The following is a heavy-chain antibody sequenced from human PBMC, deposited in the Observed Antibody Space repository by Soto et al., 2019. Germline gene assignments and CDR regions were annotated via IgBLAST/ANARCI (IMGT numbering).Heavy chain of an antibody. V-gene: IGHV1-46*03. D-gene: IGHD2-8*01. CDR1: GHTFTSYY. CDR3: ARAVCTNGVCQYYFDY. J-gene: IGHJ4*02. Sequence: ASVKVSCKASGHTFTSYYMHWVRQAPGQGLEWMGIINPSGGSTSYAQKFQGRVTMTRDTSTSTVYMELSSLRSEDTAVYYCARAVCTNGVCQYYFDYWGQGTLVTVSS. CDR2: INPSGGST.